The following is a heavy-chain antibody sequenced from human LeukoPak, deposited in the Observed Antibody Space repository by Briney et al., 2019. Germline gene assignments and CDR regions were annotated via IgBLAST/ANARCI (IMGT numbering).Heavy chain of an antibody. Sequence: GGSLRLSCAASGFSFSSYAMSWVRQAPGKGLEWVSAISGSGAGTYYADSVKGRFTISRDNAKNSLYLQMNSLRDEDTAVYYCARDDYYGSGSYYRDNYYYGMDVWGQGTTVTVSS. CDR3: ARDDYYGSGSYYRDNYYYGMDV. J-gene: IGHJ6*02. V-gene: IGHV3-23*01. CDR1: GFSFSSYA. D-gene: IGHD3-10*01. CDR2: ISGSGAGT.